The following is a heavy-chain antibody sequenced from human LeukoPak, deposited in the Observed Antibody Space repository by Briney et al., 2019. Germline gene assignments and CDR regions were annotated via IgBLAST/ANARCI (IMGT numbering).Heavy chain of an antibody. CDR2: IIPIFGTA. D-gene: IGHD3-10*01. CDR1: GGTFSSYA. V-gene: IGHV1-69*01. CDR3: ARELEKLLWFGEFDDAFDI. Sequence: GASVKVSCKASGGTFSSYAISGVRQAPGQGLEWMAGIIPIFGTANYAEKFQGRVTITGDESTSTAYMELSSLRSEDTAVYYCARELEKLLWFGEFDDAFDIWGQGTMVTVSS. J-gene: IGHJ3*02.